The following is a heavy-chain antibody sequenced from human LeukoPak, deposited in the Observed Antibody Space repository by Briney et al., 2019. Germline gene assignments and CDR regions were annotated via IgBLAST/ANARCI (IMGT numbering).Heavy chain of an antibody. V-gene: IGHV1-69*13. CDR1: GGTFSSYA. D-gene: IGHD3-22*01. CDR2: IIPIFGTA. Sequence: SVKVSCKASGGTFSSYAISWVRQAPGQGLEWMGGIIPIFGTANYAQKFQCRVTITADESTSTAYMELSSLRSEDTAVYYCASIDYYDSSGYSDYWGQGTLVTVSS. CDR3: ASIDYYDSSGYSDY. J-gene: IGHJ4*02.